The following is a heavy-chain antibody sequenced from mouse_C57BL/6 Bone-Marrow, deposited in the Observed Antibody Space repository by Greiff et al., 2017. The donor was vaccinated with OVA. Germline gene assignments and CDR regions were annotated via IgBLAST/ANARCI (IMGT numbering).Heavy chain of an antibody. CDR2: INPNNGGT. V-gene: IGHV1-26*01. Sequence: VQLQQSGPELVKPGASVKISCKASGYTFTDYYMNWVKQSHGKSLEWIGDINPNNGGTSYNQKFKGKATLTVDKSSSTAYMELRSLTSEDSAVYYCARGYYGSSLYWYFDVWGTGTTVTVSS. CDR3: ARGYYGSSLYWYFDV. D-gene: IGHD1-1*01. J-gene: IGHJ1*03. CDR1: GYTFTDYY.